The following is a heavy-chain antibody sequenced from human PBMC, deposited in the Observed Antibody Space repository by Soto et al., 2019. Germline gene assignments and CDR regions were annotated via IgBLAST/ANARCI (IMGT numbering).Heavy chain of an antibody. D-gene: IGHD5-12*01. V-gene: IGHV3-30*18. Sequence: QVQLVESGGGVVQPGRSLRLSCAASGFTFSSYGMHWVRQAPGKGLEWVAVISYDGSNKYYADSVKGRFTISRDNSKKTLYLQMNSLRAEDTAVYYCAKDPERGYSCYAYAWGQGTLVTVSS. CDR2: ISYDGSNK. J-gene: IGHJ4*02. CDR1: GFTFSSYG. CDR3: AKDPERGYSCYAYA.